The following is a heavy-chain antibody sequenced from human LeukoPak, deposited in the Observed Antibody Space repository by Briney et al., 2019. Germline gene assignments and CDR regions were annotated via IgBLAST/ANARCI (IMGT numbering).Heavy chain of an antibody. CDR3: ARAGSRYYDILTGYYYPYYFDY. V-gene: IGHV3-74*01. D-gene: IGHD3-9*01. CDR1: GFTFSSYW. Sequence: GGSLRLSCAASGFTFSSYWMHWVRQAPGKGLVWVSRISNDGTTTTYADSVKGRFTISRDNAKNSLYLQMNSLRAEDTAVYYCARAGSRYYDILTGYYYPYYFDYWGQGTLVTVSS. CDR2: ISNDGTTT. J-gene: IGHJ4*02.